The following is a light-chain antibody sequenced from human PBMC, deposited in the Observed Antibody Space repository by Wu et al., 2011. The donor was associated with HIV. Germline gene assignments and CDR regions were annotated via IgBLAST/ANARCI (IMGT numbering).Light chain of an antibody. CDR2: DTS. Sequence: LAWYHKNLGQAPTLLIYDTSIRADWHPRQVQWHGSETDFTLTISRLEPEDFAVYYCQHYGSSPYTFGQGTKLEIK. CDR3: QHYGSSPYT. J-gene: IGKJ2*01. V-gene: IGKV3-20*01.